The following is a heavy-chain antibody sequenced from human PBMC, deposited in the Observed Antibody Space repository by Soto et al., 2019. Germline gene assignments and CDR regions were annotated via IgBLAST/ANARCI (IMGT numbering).Heavy chain of an antibody. CDR3: ARERRVVGGYSSSWYDYFDS. Sequence: PSETLSLTCSVDGGSFSTYFWTWVRQPPGKGLEWIGEINQSGSSSYNPSLESRVSISVDTSKKQFSLKLSSVTAADTAVYCCARERRVVGGYSSSWYDYFDSWGQGTLVTVSS. D-gene: IGHD6-13*01. V-gene: IGHV4-34*01. CDR1: GGSFSTYF. CDR2: INQSGSS. J-gene: IGHJ4*02.